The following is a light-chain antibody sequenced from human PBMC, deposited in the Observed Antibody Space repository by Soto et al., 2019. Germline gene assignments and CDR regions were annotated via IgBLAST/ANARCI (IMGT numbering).Light chain of an antibody. Sequence: IQMTQSPSSVSASVGDTVTLSCQTSHGVSGWLAWYQQKPGKAPTSLIYTVSNLQSGVPSRFSGSGSGTDFRLTITNLQPEDFASYLCQRGKTFPFTFGPGTTVEFK. CDR2: TVS. V-gene: IGKV1-12*01. CDR3: QRGKTFPFT. J-gene: IGKJ3*01. CDR1: HGVSGW.